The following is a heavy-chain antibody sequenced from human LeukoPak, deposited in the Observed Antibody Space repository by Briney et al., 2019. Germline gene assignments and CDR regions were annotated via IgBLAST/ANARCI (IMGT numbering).Heavy chain of an antibody. D-gene: IGHD3-3*01. CDR3: ARPYYDFWSGYYNTPHAFDI. Sequence: GESLKISCKGSGYSFTSYWIGWVRQMPGKGLEWMGIIYPDDSDTRYSPSFQGQVTISADKSISTAYLQWSSLKASDTAMYYCARPYYDFWSGYYNTPHAFDIWGQGTMVTVSS. J-gene: IGHJ3*02. V-gene: IGHV5-51*01. CDR2: IYPDDSDT. CDR1: GYSFTSYW.